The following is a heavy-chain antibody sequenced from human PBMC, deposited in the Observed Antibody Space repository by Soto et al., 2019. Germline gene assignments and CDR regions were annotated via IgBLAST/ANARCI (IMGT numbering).Heavy chain of an antibody. D-gene: IGHD5-12*01. CDR3: ARENGYNDY. J-gene: IGHJ4*02. CDR2: ISTYSGNT. V-gene: IGHV1-18*01. CDR1: GYTFNNYG. Sequence: QLVQSGAEVKKPGASVKVSCKASGYTFNNYGVIWVRQAPGQGLEWMGWISTYSGNTNYAQKFQGRVTMTTDPSTTTAYMELGSLRSDDTAVYYCARENGYNDYWGQGTLVTVSS.